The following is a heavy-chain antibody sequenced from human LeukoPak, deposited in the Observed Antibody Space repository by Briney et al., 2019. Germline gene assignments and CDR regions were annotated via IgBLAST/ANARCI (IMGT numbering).Heavy chain of an antibody. CDR3: ARDPIAVAGTYYFDY. J-gene: IGHJ4*02. CDR2: INWNGGST. D-gene: IGHD6-19*01. CDR1: GFTFDDYG. V-gene: IGHV3-20*04. Sequence: GGSLRLSCAASGFTFDDYGMSWVRQAPGKGLEWVSGINWNGGSTGYADSVKGRFTISRDNAKNSLYLQMNSPRAEDTALYYCARDPIAVAGTYYFDYWGQGTLVTVSS.